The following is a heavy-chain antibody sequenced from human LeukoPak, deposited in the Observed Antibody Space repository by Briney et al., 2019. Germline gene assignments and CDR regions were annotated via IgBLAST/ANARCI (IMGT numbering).Heavy chain of an antibody. CDR1: GFRFSRHW. CDR2: INEDGSVK. Sequence: GGSLRLSYADSGFRFSRHWMDWVRQAPGKGLEWVANINEDGSVKNYVDSVRGRFTVSRDNAKNSLYLQMNSLRGEDTAVYYCMAESSSPWEGYWGQGTLVTVSS. D-gene: IGHD6-6*01. J-gene: IGHJ4*02. V-gene: IGHV3-7*01. CDR3: MAESSSPWEGY.